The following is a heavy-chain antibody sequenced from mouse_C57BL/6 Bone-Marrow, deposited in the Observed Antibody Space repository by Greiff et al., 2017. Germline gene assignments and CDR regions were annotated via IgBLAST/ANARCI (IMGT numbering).Heavy chain of an antibody. CDR3: ARESYYFAY. Sequence: EVQLQESGPGLVKPGASVKISCKASGYTFTDYYMYWVKQSHGKSLEWIGDINPNNGGTSYNQKFKGKATLTVDKSSSTAYMELRSLTSEDSAVYYCARESYYFAYWGQGTTLTVSS. J-gene: IGHJ2*01. CDR2: INPNNGGT. V-gene: IGHV1-26*01. CDR1: GYTFTDYY.